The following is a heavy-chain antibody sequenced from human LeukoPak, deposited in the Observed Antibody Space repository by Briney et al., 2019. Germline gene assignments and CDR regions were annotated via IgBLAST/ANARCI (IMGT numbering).Heavy chain of an antibody. V-gene: IGHV4-39*01. Sequence: SETLSLTCTVSGGSISSNSHYWGWIRQPPGKGLEWIGSMYYSGSTYYNPSLKSRVTISVDTSKNQFSLNLSSVTAADTAVYYCARAARRAGGKNNWFDPWGQGTLVTVSS. CDR1: GGSISSNSHY. CDR2: MYYSGST. J-gene: IGHJ5*02. CDR3: ARAARRAGGKNNWFDP. D-gene: IGHD6-6*01.